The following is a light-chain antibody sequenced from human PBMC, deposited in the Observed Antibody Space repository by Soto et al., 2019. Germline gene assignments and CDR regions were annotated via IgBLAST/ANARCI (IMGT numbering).Light chain of an antibody. Sequence: QSVLTQTPSASGTPGQKVAISCSGSNTNIGSNAVNWYQHVPGAAPKLLIYSNSQRPSGVPDRFSGSKSGTSASLAISGLQAEDEADYYCVAWDARGNGLVFGGGTKLTVL. J-gene: IGLJ3*02. CDR1: NTNIGSNA. V-gene: IGLV1-44*01. CDR2: SNS. CDR3: VAWDARGNGLV.